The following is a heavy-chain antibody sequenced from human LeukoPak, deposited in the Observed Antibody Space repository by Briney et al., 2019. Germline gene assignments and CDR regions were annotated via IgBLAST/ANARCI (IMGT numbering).Heavy chain of an antibody. CDR1: GFTFSSYW. D-gene: IGHD4-17*01. J-gene: IGHJ4*02. CDR2: INQDGSEK. Sequence: GGSLRLSCAASGFTFSSYWMSWVRQAPGKGLQWVANINQDGSEKYYVDSVKGRFTISRDNAKNSLYLQMKCLRTEDTAVYYCARYGALDYWGQGTLVTVSS. CDR3: ARYGALDY. V-gene: IGHV3-7*04.